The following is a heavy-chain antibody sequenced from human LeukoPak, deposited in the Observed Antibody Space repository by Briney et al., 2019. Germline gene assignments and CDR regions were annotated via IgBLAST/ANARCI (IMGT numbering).Heavy chain of an antibody. CDR1: GYTFTSYY. CDR3: ARQQGLQNLNFDY. Sequence: ASVKLSCKTSGYTFTSYYIHWVRQAPGQGPEWLGIINPIGGTTHFAQKFQGRVTMTRDTSTTTVYMELSSLGSEDTAVYYCARQQGLQNLNFDYWSQGALVTVSS. V-gene: IGHV1-46*01. CDR2: INPIGGTT. D-gene: IGHD4-11*01. J-gene: IGHJ4*02.